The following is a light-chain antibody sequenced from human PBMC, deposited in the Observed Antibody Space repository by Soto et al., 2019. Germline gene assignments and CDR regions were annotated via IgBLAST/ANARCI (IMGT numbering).Light chain of an antibody. J-gene: IGKJ4*01. CDR3: QQYNNWPLT. V-gene: IGKV3-15*01. CDR2: GAS. Sequence: EVVMTQSPATLSVSPGERATLSRRASQSVSSSLAWYQQKPGQAPRLLIYGASTRATGIPAWFSGSGSGTEFTLTISSLQSEDFAVYYCQQYNNWPLTFGGGTKVDIK. CDR1: QSVSSS.